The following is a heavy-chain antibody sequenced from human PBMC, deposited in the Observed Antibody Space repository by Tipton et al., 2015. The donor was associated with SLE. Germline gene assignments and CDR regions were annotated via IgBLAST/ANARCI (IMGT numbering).Heavy chain of an antibody. CDR2: IYHSGST. Sequence: GLVKPSETLSLTCAVSGYSISSGYYWGWIRQPPGKGLEWIGSIYHSGSTYYNPSLKSRVTISVDTSKNQFSLKLSSVTAADTAVYYCARGRWIAAAGTGYCMDVWGKGTTVTVSS. CDR3: ARGRWIAAAGTGYCMDV. D-gene: IGHD6-13*01. V-gene: IGHV4-38-2*01. J-gene: IGHJ6*03. CDR1: GYSISSGYY.